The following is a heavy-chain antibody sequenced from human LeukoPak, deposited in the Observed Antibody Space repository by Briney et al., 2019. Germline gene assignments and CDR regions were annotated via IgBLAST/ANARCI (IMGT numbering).Heavy chain of an antibody. V-gene: IGHV3-30-3*01. CDR3: AREWQLGV. D-gene: IGHD5-12*01. J-gene: IGHJ6*02. CDR2: ISYDVNNK. CDR1: GFTFSRYT. Sequence: GGSLRLSCAASGFTFSRYTMHWVRQAPGEGLEWVAGISYDVNNKYYADSVKGRFSISRDNSKNTLYLQTDSLRAEDTAVYYCAREWQLGVWGQGTTVTVSS.